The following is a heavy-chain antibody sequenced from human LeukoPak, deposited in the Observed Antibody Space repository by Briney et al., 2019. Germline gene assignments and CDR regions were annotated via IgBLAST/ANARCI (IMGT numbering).Heavy chain of an antibody. J-gene: IGHJ4*02. CDR1: GGSMRSYY. CDR3: ARKVIAAAAHYFDY. Sequence: SETLSLTCTVSGGSMRSYYWSWIRQSPGKGLEWMGYIYSSGSTSYYPSLKGRVTISVDMSKNQLSLKVNFVTATDTGVYYCARKVIAAAAHYFDYWGQGTLVTVSP. V-gene: IGHV4-4*09. CDR2: IYSSGST. D-gene: IGHD6-13*01.